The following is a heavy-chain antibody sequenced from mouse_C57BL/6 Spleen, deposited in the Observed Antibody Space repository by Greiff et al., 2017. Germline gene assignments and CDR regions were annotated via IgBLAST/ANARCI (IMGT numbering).Heavy chain of an antibody. V-gene: IGHV1-15*01. CDR3: TREDYYYGSSLDY. D-gene: IGHD1-1*01. Sequence: QVHVKQSGAELVRPGASVTLSCKASGYTFTDYEMHWVKQTPVHGLEWIGAIDPETGGTAYNQKFKGKAILTADKSSSTAYMELRSLTSKDSAVYYCTREDYYYGSSLDYWGQGTTPTVSS. J-gene: IGHJ2*01. CDR2: IDPETGGT. CDR1: GYTFTDYE.